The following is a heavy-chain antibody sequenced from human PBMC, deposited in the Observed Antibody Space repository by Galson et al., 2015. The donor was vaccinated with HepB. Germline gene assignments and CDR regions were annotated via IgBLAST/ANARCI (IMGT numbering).Heavy chain of an antibody. CDR2: IFWGDDK. J-gene: IGHJ5*02. CDR1: GFSLTTTGVG. V-gene: IGHV2-5*02. CDR3: ARSPSIAAVTGEDNWFDP. D-gene: IGHD6-25*01. Sequence: LVKPTQTLTLTCSFSGFSLTTTGVGVGWIRQPPGKALEWLAVIFWGDDKFYSPALKNRLTITKDTSKNQVVLTMTNMDPVDTATYYCARSPSIAAVTGEDNWFDPWGQGILVTVSS.